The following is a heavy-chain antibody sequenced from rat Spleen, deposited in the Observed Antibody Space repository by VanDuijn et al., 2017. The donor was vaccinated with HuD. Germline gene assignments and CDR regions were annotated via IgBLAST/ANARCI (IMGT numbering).Heavy chain of an antibody. J-gene: IGHJ3*01. V-gene: IGHV2S12*01. CDR3: TGFAY. CDR2: ISSGGST. Sequence: QVQLKESGPGLVQPSQTLSLTCTVSGFSLTSYHVSWVRQPPGKGLEWIAAISSGGSTYYNSALKFRLSISRYTSKSQVFLKMNSLQTEDTAIYFCTGFAYWGQGTLVTVSS. CDR1: GFSLTSYH.